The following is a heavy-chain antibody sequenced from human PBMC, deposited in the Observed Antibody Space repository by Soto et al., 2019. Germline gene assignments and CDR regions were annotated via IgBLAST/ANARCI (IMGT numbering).Heavy chain of an antibody. Sequence: ESGGGLVQPGRSLRLSCAASGFTFDDYAMHWVRQAPGKGLEWVSGISWNSGSIGYADSVKGRFTISRDNAKNSLYLQMNSLRAEDTALYYCAKDIAYPSYSYGLDYWGQGTLVTVSS. CDR3: AKDIAYPSYSYGLDY. CDR2: ISWNSGSI. V-gene: IGHV3-9*01. J-gene: IGHJ4*02. D-gene: IGHD5-18*01. CDR1: GFTFDDYA.